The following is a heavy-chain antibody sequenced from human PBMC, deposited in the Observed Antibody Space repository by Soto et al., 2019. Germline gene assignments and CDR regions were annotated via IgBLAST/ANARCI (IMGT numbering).Heavy chain of an antibody. D-gene: IGHD6-19*01. Sequence: SETLSLTCAVYGGSFSGYYWSWIRQPPGKGLEWIGEINHSGSTNYNPSLKSRVTISVDTSKNQFSLKLSSVTAADTAVYYCARGIRRQWLVRWGQGTLVTVSS. CDR1: GGSFSGYY. CDR2: INHSGST. J-gene: IGHJ4*02. CDR3: ARGIRRQWLVR. V-gene: IGHV4-34*01.